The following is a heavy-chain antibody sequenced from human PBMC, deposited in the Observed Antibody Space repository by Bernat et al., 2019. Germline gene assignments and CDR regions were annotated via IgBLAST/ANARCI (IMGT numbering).Heavy chain of an antibody. D-gene: IGHD2-2*01. V-gene: IGHV5-10-1*03. Sequence: EVQLVQSGAEVKKPGESLRISCKGSGYSFTSYWISWVRQMPGKGLEWMGRIDPSDSYTNYSPSFQGHVTISADKSINTAYLQWSSLKASDTAMYYCARRFVCTSCHRGGMDVWGQGTTVTVSS. J-gene: IGHJ6*02. CDR3: ARRFVCTSCHRGGMDV. CDR1: GYSFTSYW. CDR2: IDPSDSYT.